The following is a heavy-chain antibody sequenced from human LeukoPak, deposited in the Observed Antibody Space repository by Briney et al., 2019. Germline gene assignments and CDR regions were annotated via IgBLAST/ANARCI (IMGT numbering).Heavy chain of an antibody. CDR1: GFTVSRNY. CDR3: VRVLDRFDP. V-gene: IGHV3-66*01. J-gene: IGHJ5*02. Sequence: GGSLRLSCAASGFTVSRNYMSWVRQAPGKGLGWVSIIHSDGSTYYADSVKGRFTISRDNSKNTLYLQMNGLRAEDTAVYYCVRVLDRFDPWGQGSLVTVSS. CDR2: IHSDGST. D-gene: IGHD1-1*01.